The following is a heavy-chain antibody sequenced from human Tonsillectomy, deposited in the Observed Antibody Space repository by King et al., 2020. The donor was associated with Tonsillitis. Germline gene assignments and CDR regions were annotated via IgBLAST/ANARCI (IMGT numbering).Heavy chain of an antibody. V-gene: IGHV4-59*01. J-gene: IGHJ4*02. Sequence: VQLQESGPGLVKPSETLSLTCTVSGGSISSYYWSWIRQPPGKGLEWIGYIYYSGSTNYNPSLKSRVTISVDTSKNQFSLKLSSVTAADTAVYYCARLWFGDRSFEYYFDYWGQGTLVTVSS. CDR3: ARLWFGDRSFEYYFDY. CDR1: GGSISSYY. CDR2: IYYSGST. D-gene: IGHD3-10*01.